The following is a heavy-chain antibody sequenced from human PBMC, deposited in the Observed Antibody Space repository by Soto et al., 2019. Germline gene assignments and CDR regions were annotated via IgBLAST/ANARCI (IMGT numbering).Heavy chain of an antibody. V-gene: IGHV3-74*01. J-gene: IGHJ4*02. CDR2: INSDGSST. D-gene: IGHD3-22*01. CDR1: GFTFSSYW. CDR3: ARGGAYYYDSSGLPSDY. Sequence: SCAASGFTFSSYWMHWVRQAPGKGLVWVSRINSDGSSTSYADSVKGRFTISRDNAKNTLYLQMNSLRAEDTAVYYCARGGAYYYDSSGLPSDYWGQGTLVTVSS.